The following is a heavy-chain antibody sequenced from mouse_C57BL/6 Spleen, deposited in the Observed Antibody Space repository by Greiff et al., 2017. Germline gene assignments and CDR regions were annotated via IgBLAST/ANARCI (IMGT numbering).Heavy chain of an antibody. CDR1: GYTFTSYW. J-gene: IGHJ1*03. CDR3: ARLLFITTVVGYFDV. D-gene: IGHD1-1*01. CDR2: IYPSDSET. Sequence: QVQLQQSGAELVRPGSSVKLSCKASGYTFTSYWMDWVKQRPGQGLEWIGNIYPSDSETHYNQKFKDKATLTVDKSSSTAYMQLSSLTSEDSAVYYCARLLFITTVVGYFDVWGTGTTVTVSS. V-gene: IGHV1-61*01.